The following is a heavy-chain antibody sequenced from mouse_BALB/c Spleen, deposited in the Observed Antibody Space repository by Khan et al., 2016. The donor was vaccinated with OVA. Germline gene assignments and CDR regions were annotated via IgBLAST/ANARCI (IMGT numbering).Heavy chain of an antibody. D-gene: IGHD2-14*01. CDR1: GYTFTTYT. CDR2: IIPSTDYT. J-gene: IGHJ3*01. CDR3: AKGGAYWRSDGWFAC. Sequence: QMQLEESGAELARPGASVKMSCKASGYTFTTYTIHWVKQRPGQGLEWIGYIIPSTDYTTYNQKFKDKATLTADKSSSTAYMQLSSLTTDDSAVYYCAKGGAYWRSDGWFACWGQGTLVTVAA. V-gene: IGHV1-4*01.